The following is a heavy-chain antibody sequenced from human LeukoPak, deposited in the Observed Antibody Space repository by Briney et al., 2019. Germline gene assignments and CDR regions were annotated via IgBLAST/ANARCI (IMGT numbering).Heavy chain of an antibody. J-gene: IGHJ4*02. Sequence: GGSLRLSCAASGFTFSSYVMSWVRQAPGKGLEWVSAISGSGGNTYYADSVKGRFTISRDNSKNILFLQMSSLRADDTAIYYCARQVGFCSDSTCYFDYWGQGALVTVSS. CDR2: ISGSGGNT. CDR1: GFTFSSYV. CDR3: ARQVGFCSDSTCYFDY. V-gene: IGHV3-23*01. D-gene: IGHD3-22*01.